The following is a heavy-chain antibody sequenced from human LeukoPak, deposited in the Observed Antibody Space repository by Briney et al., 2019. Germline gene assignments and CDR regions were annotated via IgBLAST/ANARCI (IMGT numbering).Heavy chain of an antibody. CDR1: GGSISSYY. V-gene: IGHV4-59*12. J-gene: IGHJ4*02. Sequence: SETLSLTCTVSGGSISSYYWSWIRQPPGKGLEWIGYIYYSGSTNYNPSLKSRVTISVDTSKNQFSLKLSSVTAADTAVYYCARGTRSFDYWGQGTLVTVSS. CDR2: IYYSGST. CDR3: ARGTRSFDY. D-gene: IGHD2-15*01.